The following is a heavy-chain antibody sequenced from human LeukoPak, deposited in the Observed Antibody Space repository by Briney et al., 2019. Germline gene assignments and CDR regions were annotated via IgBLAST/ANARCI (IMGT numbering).Heavy chain of an antibody. CDR3: ARALYCSSTSCYSVLGAFDI. CDR2: ISSSSSYI. J-gene: IGHJ3*02. V-gene: IGHV3-21*01. D-gene: IGHD2-2*01. Sequence: GGSLRLSCAASGFTFSSYSMNWVRQAPGKGLEWVSSISSSSSYIYYADSVKGRFTISRDNAKNSLYLQMNSLRAEDTAVYYCARALYCSSTSCYSVLGAFDIWGQGTMVTVSS. CDR1: GFTFSSYS.